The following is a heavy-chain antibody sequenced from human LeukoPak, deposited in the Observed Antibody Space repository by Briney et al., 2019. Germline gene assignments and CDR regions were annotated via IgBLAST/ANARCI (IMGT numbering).Heavy chain of an antibody. CDR3: ARDNDYGTSVDY. CDR2: IKQDGSEK. J-gene: IGHJ4*02. V-gene: IGHV3-7*01. Sequence: GGSLRLSCAASGFSFSDYWMSWVRQAPGKGLEWVANIKQDGSEKYYVDSVKGRFTISRDNAKNSLFLQMNSLRAEDTAVYYCARDNDYGTSVDYWGQGILVTVSS. CDR1: GFSFSDYW. D-gene: IGHD4/OR15-4a*01.